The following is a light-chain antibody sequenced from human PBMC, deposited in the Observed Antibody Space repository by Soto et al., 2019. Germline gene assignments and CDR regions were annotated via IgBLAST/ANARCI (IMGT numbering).Light chain of an antibody. CDR2: GAS. CDR3: HQYSAWPLT. Sequence: EIVMTQSPAALSESPGERATLFCRASQSVRSNFLAWYQQKPGQAPRLLIYGASTRATGVPGRFSGSGSGTEFTLTISSLQSEDVAVYYCHQYSAWPLTFGGGTKVEIK. J-gene: IGKJ4*01. V-gene: IGKV3-15*01. CDR1: QSVRSN.